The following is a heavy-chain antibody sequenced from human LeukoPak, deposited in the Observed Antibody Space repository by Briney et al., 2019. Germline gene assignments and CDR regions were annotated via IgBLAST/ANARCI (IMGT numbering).Heavy chain of an antibody. D-gene: IGHD3-3*01. CDR3: ARQNDFRLDY. CDR1: GYTFSSYW. V-gene: IGHV5-51*01. CDR2: IYPGDSDT. J-gene: IGHJ4*02. Sequence: GESLRISCKGSGYTFSSYWIGWVRQMPGKGLEWMGIIYPGDSDTRYSPSLQGQVTISVDTSIGTAYLQWSSLKASDSAIYYCARQNDFRLDYWGQGTLVTVSS.